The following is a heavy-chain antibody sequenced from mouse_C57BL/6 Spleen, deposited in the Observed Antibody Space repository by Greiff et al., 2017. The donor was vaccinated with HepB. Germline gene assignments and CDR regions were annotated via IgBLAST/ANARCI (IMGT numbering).Heavy chain of an antibody. D-gene: IGHD3-1*01. Sequence: EVQGVESGGGLVKPGGSLKLSCAASGFTFSDYGMHWVRQAPEKGLEWVAYISSGSSTIYYADTVKGRFTISRDNAKNTLFLQMTSLRSEDTAMYYCARGLRYGYFDVWGTGTTVTVSS. CDR3: ARGLRYGYFDV. CDR1: GFTFSDYG. CDR2: ISSGSSTI. J-gene: IGHJ1*03. V-gene: IGHV5-17*01.